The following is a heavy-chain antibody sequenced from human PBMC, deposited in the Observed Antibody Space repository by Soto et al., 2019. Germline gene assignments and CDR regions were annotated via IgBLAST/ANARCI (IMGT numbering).Heavy chain of an antibody. CDR3: AKDSIAPGTTYLDY. CDR2: ISYDGSNK. CDR1: GFTFSSYC. D-gene: IGHD1-7*01. Sequence: GGSLRLSCAASGFTFSSYCMHWVRQAPGKGLEWVAVISYDGSNKYYADSVKGRFTISRDKSKNTLYLQMNSLRAEDTAAYYCAKDSIAPGTTYLDYWGQGTLVTVSS. V-gene: IGHV3-30*18. J-gene: IGHJ4*02.